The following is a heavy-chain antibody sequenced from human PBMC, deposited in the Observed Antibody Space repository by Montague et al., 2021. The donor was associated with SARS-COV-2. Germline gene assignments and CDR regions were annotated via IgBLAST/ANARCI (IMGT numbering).Heavy chain of an antibody. D-gene: IGHD3-10*01. Sequence: SLRLSCAASGFTVSSNYMSWVRQAPGKGLEWVSVIYSGGNTYYADSVKGRFTISRHNSKNTLHLQMNSLRAEDTAVYYCARDLTYGSGRSYYYGMDVWGQGTTVTVSS. CDR2: IYSGGNT. CDR3: ARDLTYGSGRSYYYGMDV. CDR1: GFTVSSNY. V-gene: IGHV3-53*04. J-gene: IGHJ6*02.